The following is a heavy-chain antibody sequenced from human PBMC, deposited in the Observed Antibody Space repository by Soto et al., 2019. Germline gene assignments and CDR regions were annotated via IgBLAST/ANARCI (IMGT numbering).Heavy chain of an antibody. D-gene: IGHD6-19*01. CDR3: AREYSSGWFDY. V-gene: IGHV3-30-3*01. CDR1: GFSFSNSA. Sequence: GGSLRLSCAASGFSFSNSAMQWVRQAPGKGLEWVAGISFDGNNKYYADSVKGRFTISRDNSKNTLYLQMNSLRAEDTAVYYCAREYSSGWFDYWSQGTLVTVSS. J-gene: IGHJ4*02. CDR2: ISFDGNNK.